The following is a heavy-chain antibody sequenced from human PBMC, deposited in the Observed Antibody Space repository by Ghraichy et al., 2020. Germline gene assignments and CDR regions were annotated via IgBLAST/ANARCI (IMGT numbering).Heavy chain of an antibody. CDR3: ARVHFSGSYPFDY. V-gene: IGHV3-74*01. D-gene: IGHD1-26*01. CDR1: GFTFSSYW. J-gene: IGHJ4*02. Sequence: LSLTCAASGFTFSSYWMHWVRQAPGKGLVWVSRINSDGSSTSYADSVKGRFTISRDNAKNTLYLQMNSLRAEDTAVYYCARVHFSGSYPFDYWGQGTLVTVSS. CDR2: INSDGSST.